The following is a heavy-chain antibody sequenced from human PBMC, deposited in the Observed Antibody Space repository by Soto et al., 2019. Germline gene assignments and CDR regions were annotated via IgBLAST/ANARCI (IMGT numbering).Heavy chain of an antibody. CDR3: ARRLRQSGNSLDSGAFDI. CDR1: GFSLSTSGVG. V-gene: IGHV2-5*02. J-gene: IGHJ3*02. CDR2: IYWDDDK. Sequence: QITLQESAPVLVRPTETLMLTCTYSGFSLSTSGVGVGWVRQPPGKALEWLAVIYWDDDKRYMPSLQNRLTITKETSRNQVVLAMAHMLPMDTGTYYCARRLRQSGNSLDSGAFDIWGHGTVVAVS. D-gene: IGHD1-1*01.